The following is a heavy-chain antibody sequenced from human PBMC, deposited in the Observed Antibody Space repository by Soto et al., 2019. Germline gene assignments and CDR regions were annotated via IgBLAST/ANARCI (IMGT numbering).Heavy chain of an antibody. Sequence: GASVKVSCKASGYTFTGYYMHWVRQAPGQGLEWMGWINPNSGGTNYAQKFQGWVTMTRDTSISTAYMELSRLRSDDTAVYYCARSGAIIFSDNWFYPWGQGTLVTVSS. CDR2: INPNSGGT. CDR3: ARSGAIIFSDNWFYP. D-gene: IGHD3-3*02. V-gene: IGHV1-2*04. J-gene: IGHJ5*02. CDR1: GYTFTGYY.